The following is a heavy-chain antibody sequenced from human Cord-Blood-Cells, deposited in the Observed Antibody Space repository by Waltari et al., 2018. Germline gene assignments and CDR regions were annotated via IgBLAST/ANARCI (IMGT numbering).Heavy chain of an antibody. J-gene: IGHJ4*02. CDR2: ISSGGSTI. V-gene: IGHV3-48*03. CDR3: ARVSEQYYFDY. Sequence: EVQLGECGGGLVQPGGSLGLSCAVVGFPFSSYEMNWVRQAPGEVLEWVPYISSGGSTIYYAGSVKGRFTISRDNAKNSLYMQMNSLRAEDTAVYYCARVSEQYYFDYWGQGTLVTVSS. CDR1: GFPFSSYE.